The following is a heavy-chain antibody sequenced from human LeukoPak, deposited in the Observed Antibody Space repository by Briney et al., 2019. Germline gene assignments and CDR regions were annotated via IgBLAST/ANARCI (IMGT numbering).Heavy chain of an antibody. CDR2: IYPGDSDT. J-gene: IGHJ4*02. D-gene: IGHD1-26*01. CDR3: ASSYSGSSYYFDY. CDR1: GYSFTTYW. Sequence: GESLKISCKGSGYSFTTYWIGWVRQMPGKGLEWMAIIYPGDSDTRYSPSFQGQVTISADKSISTAYLQWSSLKASDTAMYYCASSYSGSSYYFDYWGQGTLVTVSS. V-gene: IGHV5-51*01.